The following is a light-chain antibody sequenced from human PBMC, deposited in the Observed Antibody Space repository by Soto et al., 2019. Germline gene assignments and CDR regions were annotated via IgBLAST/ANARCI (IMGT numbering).Light chain of an antibody. Sequence: DIQMTQSPSSLSASVGDRVTITCRASQRISNYLNWYQQKPGKAPKLLNYSASSLQSGGPSRFSGSGSVSDFTLSISSLQPEDFATYYCQQSYSTSWTFGHGTKVESK. CDR2: SAS. V-gene: IGKV1-39*01. CDR1: QRISNY. J-gene: IGKJ1*01. CDR3: QQSYSTSWT.